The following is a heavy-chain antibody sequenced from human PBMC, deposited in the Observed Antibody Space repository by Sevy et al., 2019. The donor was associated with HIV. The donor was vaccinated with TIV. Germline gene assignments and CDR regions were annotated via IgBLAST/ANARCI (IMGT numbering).Heavy chain of an antibody. CDR3: ARNVGDYVFRYFDL. CDR2: VHNTGSA. V-gene: IGHV4-61*02. CDR1: GGSISRGQFY. J-gene: IGHJ2*01. D-gene: IGHD4-17*01. Sequence: SETLSLTCTVSGGSISRGQFYWSWIRQPAGQGLEWIGRVHNTGSATYNPSLRNRVGMSIDTSKNQFSLVLSSVTAADTAVYYCARNVGDYVFRYFDLWVRGTLVTVSS.